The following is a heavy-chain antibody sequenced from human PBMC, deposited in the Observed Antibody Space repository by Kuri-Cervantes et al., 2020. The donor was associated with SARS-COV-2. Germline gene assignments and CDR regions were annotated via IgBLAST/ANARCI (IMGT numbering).Heavy chain of an antibody. Sequence: SETLSLTCTVSGGSISSYYWSWIRQPPGKGLEWIGEINHSGSTNYNPSLKSRVTISVDTSKNQFSLELSSVTAADTAVYYCASRNDMITFGGVIVMGFDYWGQGTLVTVSS. V-gene: IGHV4-34*01. CDR1: GGSISSYY. CDR2: INHSGST. CDR3: ASRNDMITFGGVIVMGFDY. D-gene: IGHD3-16*02. J-gene: IGHJ4*02.